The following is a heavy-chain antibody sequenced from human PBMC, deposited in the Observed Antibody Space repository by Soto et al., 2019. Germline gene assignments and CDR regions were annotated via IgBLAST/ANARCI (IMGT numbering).Heavy chain of an antibody. CDR2: INSDGTKT. J-gene: IGHJ4*02. Sequence: EVQLVESGGGLVQPGGSLRLSCAASGFSFNSYWMHWVRQVPGKGLVWVSRINSDGTKTSYADSVKGRFTIARDNAKDTLYLEMNSLRPEDTAMYYCARGGVGAYYFDDWGKGTLVTVSS. D-gene: IGHD1-26*01. CDR3: ARGGVGAYYFDD. V-gene: IGHV3-74*01. CDR1: GFSFNSYW.